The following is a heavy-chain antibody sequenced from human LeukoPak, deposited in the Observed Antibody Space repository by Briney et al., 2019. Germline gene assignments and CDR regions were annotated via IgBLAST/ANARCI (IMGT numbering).Heavy chain of an antibody. D-gene: IGHD4-23*01. CDR3: ARGGGNHAFDV. Sequence: TGGSLRLSCAASEFTFSPYWMHWVRQGPGKGLVWVSRINSDGSSTIYANSVKGRFTISGDNAKNTLYLQMDSLRAEDTAVYYCARGGGNHAFDVWGQGTMVTVSS. CDR2: INSDGSST. J-gene: IGHJ3*01. V-gene: IGHV3-74*01. CDR1: EFTFSPYW.